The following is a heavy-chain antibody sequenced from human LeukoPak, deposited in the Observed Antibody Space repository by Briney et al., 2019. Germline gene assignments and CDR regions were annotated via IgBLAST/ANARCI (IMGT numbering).Heavy chain of an antibody. D-gene: IGHD5-24*01. V-gene: IGHV1-18*04. CDR3: ARGSQRWLQSNFDY. J-gene: IGHJ4*02. Sequence: ASVKVSCKASGYTFTGYYMHWVRQAPGQGLEWMGWISAYNGNTNYAQKLQGRVTMTTDTSTSTAYMELRSLRSDDTAVYYCARGSQRWLQSNFDYWGQGTLVTVSS. CDR2: ISAYNGNT. CDR1: GYTFTGYY.